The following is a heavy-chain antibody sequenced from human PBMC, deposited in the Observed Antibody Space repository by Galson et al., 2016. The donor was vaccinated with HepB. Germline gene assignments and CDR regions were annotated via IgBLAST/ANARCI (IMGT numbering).Heavy chain of an antibody. Sequence: SVKVSCKASGYTFKNYGIDWVRQAPGQGLEWMGWISGYNAYSIYAQKFQGRVTMTTVTSTTTAYMELRTLRSDDTAAYYCARDCGGDCYYLGYWGQGTLVTVSS. CDR2: ISGYNAYS. J-gene: IGHJ4*02. V-gene: IGHV1-18*04. CDR1: GYTFKNYG. D-gene: IGHD2-21*02. CDR3: ARDCGGDCYYLGY.